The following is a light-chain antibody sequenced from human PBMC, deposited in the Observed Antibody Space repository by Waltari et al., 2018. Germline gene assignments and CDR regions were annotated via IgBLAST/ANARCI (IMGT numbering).Light chain of an antibody. CDR1: QRVLYSSTNKNY. CDR2: WVS. J-gene: IGKJ5*01. V-gene: IGKV4-1*01. Sequence: DIGLTQPPAALPVALVDRGTIDCKSGQRVLYSSTNKNYLAWYQQKPGQPPKLLIYWVSTRESGVPDRFSGSGSGADFTLTISSLQAEDVAVYYCQQYYSTPPITFGQGTRLEIK. CDR3: QQYYSTPPIT.